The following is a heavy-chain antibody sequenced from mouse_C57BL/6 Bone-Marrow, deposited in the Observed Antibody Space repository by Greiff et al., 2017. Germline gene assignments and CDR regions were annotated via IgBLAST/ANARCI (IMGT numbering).Heavy chain of an antibody. J-gene: IGHJ1*03. V-gene: IGHV5-4*01. Sequence: EVQLVESGGGLVNPGGSLKLSCAASGFTFSSYAMSWVRQTPEKRLEWVATISDGGSYTYYPDNVKGRFTISRDNAKNNLYLQMSHLKSEDTAMYYCARGRSDVWGTGTTGTVSS. CDR3: ARGRSDV. CDR1: GFTFSSYA. D-gene: IGHD1-1*01. CDR2: ISDGGSYT.